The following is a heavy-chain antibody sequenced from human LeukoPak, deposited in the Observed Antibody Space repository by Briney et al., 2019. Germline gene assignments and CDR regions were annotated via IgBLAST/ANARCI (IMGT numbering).Heavy chain of an antibody. CDR2: IYYSGST. Sequence: KPSETLSLTCNVSGGSISSYYWSWIRQPPGKGLEWIGYIYYSGSTNYNPSLKSRVTISVDTSENQFSLKLSSVTAADTAVYYCARFSDQIAIFGVVNYFLGDWGQGILVTVSS. D-gene: IGHD3-3*01. V-gene: IGHV4-59*01. J-gene: IGHJ4*02. CDR1: GGSISSYY. CDR3: ARFSDQIAIFGVVNYFLGD.